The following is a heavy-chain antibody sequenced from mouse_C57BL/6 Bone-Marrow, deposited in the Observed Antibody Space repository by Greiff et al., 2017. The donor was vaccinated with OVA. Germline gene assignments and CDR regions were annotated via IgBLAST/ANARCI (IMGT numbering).Heavy chain of an antibody. V-gene: IGHV10-1*01. D-gene: IGHD1-1*02. CDR1: GFSFNTYA. CDR2: IRSKSNNYAT. CDR3: VRHRDHNYGPYYYAMDY. Sequence: EVQLVESGGGLVQPKGSLKLSCAASGFSFNTYAMNWVRQAPGKGLEWVARIRSKSNNYATYYADSVKDRFTISRDDSESMLYLQMNNLKTEDTAMYYCVRHRDHNYGPYYYAMDYWGQGTSVTVSS. J-gene: IGHJ4*01.